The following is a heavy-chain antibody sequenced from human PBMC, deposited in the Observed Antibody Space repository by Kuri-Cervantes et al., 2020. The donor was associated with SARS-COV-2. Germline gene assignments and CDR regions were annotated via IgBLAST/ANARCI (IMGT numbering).Heavy chain of an antibody. J-gene: IGHJ4*02. D-gene: IGHD1-1*01. CDR3: ALDPRVRSRPLSY. CDR1: GYTFTSCG. CDR2: IIPILGTA. V-gene: IGHV1-69*04. Sequence: SVKVSCKASGYTFTSCGISWVRQAPGQGLEWMGRIIPILGTANYAQKFQGRVTITADKSTSTAYMELSSLRSEDTAVYYCALDPRVRSRPLSYWGQGTLVTVSS.